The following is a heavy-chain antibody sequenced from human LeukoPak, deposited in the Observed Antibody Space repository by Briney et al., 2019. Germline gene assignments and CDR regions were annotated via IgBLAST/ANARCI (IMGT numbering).Heavy chain of an antibody. J-gene: IGHJ3*02. CDR1: GYTFTSYY. CDR3: AREIAVAGPHDAFDI. CDR2: INPSGGST. V-gene: IGHV1-46*01. Sequence: ASVKVSCKASGYTFTSYYMHWVRQAPGQGLEWMGIINPSGGSTSYAQKFQGRVTMTRDMSTSTVYMELSSLRSEDTAVYYCAREIAVAGPHDAFDIWGQGTMVTVSS. D-gene: IGHD6-19*01.